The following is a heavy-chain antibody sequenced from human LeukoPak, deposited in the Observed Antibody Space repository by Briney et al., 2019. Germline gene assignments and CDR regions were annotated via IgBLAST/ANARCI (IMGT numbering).Heavy chain of an antibody. V-gene: IGHV1-69*04. CDR2: IIPILGIA. J-gene: IGHJ5*02. Sequence: GASVKVSCKASGGTFSSYAISWVRQAPGQGLEWMGRIIPILGIANYAQKFQGRVTITADKSTSTAYMELSSLRSEDTAVHYCARAAPSRWFDPWGQGTLVTVSS. CDR1: GGTFSSYA. CDR3: ARAAPSRWFDP. D-gene: IGHD6-6*01.